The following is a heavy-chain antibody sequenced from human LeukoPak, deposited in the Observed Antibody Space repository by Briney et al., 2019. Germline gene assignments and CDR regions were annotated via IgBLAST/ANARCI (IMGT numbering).Heavy chain of an antibody. Sequence: SQTLSLTCTVSGGSISSDDYYWSWIRQPPGKGLEWIGYIYYSGTTYNNPSLKSRVTISVDTSKNQFSLKLSSVTAADTAVYYCARDRIFGVVITPYYYYYGMDVWGQGTTVTVSS. J-gene: IGHJ6*02. V-gene: IGHV4-30-4*01. CDR2: IYYSGTT. CDR1: GGSISSDDYY. CDR3: ARDRIFGVVITPYYYYYGMDV. D-gene: IGHD3-3*01.